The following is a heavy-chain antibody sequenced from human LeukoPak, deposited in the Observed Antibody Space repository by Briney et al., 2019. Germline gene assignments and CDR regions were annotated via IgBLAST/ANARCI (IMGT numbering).Heavy chain of an antibody. CDR3: AKEGDYYGPGSYRDGFDS. CDR2: IRYDGINK. V-gene: IGHV3-30*02. J-gene: IGHJ3*02. CDR1: GFTFSTHG. D-gene: IGHD3-10*01. Sequence: PGGSLRLSCAASGFTFSTHGMHWVRQAPGKGLEWVAFIRYDGINKYYADCVKGRFTISRDSFKNTLYLQMNSLRPEDTAVYYCAKEGDYYGPGSYRDGFDSWGQGTRATVSS.